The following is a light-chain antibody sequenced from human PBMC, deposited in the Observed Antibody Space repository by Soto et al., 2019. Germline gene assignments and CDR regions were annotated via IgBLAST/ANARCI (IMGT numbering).Light chain of an antibody. CDR3: SSYTSNMTV. Sequence: QSALTQPASVSGSPGQSITISCTGNISDVGGYNYVSWYQQNPGKAPKLMIYEASNLPSGVSNRLSVSKSGNPASLTIYGRQAEDEDDYYCSSYTSNMTVFGGGIKLNVL. CDR1: ISDVGGYNY. CDR2: EAS. J-gene: IGLJ3*02. V-gene: IGLV2-14*01.